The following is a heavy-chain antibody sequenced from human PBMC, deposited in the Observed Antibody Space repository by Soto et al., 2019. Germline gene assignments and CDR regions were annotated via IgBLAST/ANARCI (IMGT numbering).Heavy chain of an antibody. D-gene: IGHD6-13*01. Sequence: QITLKESGPTLVRPTQTLTLTCTVSGFSLRTDAVGVAWIRQSPGKALEWLGIIYWNGEKRYKSSLQTRLTITRDTSKNQVVLTMTDRAPLDTATYFCALRIAAHGRTLDYWGQGVLVTVSS. CDR1: GFSLRTDAVG. V-gene: IGHV2-5*01. CDR2: IYWNGEK. J-gene: IGHJ4*02. CDR3: ALRIAAHGRTLDY.